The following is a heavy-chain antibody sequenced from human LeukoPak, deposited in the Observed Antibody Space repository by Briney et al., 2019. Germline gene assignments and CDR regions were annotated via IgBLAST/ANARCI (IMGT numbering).Heavy chain of an antibody. V-gene: IGHV3-48*01. CDR1: GFTFSSYS. Sequence: GGSLRLSCAASGFTFSSYSMNWARQAPGKGLEWVSYISSSSSTIYYADSVKGRFTISRDNAKNSLYLQMNSLRAEDTAVYYCARGRLVSRREYNWFDPWGQGTLVTVSS. J-gene: IGHJ5*02. CDR3: ARGRLVSRREYNWFDP. D-gene: IGHD3-10*01. CDR2: ISSSSSTI.